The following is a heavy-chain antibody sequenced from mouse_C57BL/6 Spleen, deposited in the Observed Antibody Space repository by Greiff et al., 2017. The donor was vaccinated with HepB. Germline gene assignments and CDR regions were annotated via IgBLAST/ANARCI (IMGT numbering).Heavy chain of an antibody. Sequence: VQLQQSGPELVKPGASVKISCKASGYTFTDYYMNWVKQSHGKSLEWIGDINPNNGGTSYNQKFKGKATLTVDKSSSTAYMELRSLTSEDSAVYYCARSDYYGSSYVSCFDVWGTGTTVTVSS. CDR3: ARSDYYGSSYVSCFDV. CDR1: GYTFTDYY. V-gene: IGHV1-26*01. J-gene: IGHJ1*03. D-gene: IGHD1-1*01. CDR2: INPNNGGT.